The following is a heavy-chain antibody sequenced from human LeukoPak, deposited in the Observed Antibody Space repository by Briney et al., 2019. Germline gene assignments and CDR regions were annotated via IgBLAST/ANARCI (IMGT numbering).Heavy chain of an antibody. CDR2: VSYDGSYK. CDR3: ARAPGYGAAYYFDY. D-gene: IGHD1-1*01. CDR1: GFTFSKLA. Sequence: PGGSLRLSCAAAGFTFSKLAMHWVRQAPGKGLEWVAVVSYDGSYKYYADSVKGRFTISRDNSKNTLYLQMNSLRAEDTAVYYCARAPGYGAAYYFDYWGQGTLVTVSS. V-gene: IGHV3-30*04. J-gene: IGHJ4*02.